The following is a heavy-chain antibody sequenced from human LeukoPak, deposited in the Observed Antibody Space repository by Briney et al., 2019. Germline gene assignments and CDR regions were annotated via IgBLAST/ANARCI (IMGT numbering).Heavy chain of an antibody. D-gene: IGHD2-2*01. Sequence: SETPSLNCAVYGGSFSGYYWSWSRQPPGKGLEWIGEINHSGSTNYNPSLKSRVTISVDTSKNQFSLKLSSVTAADTAVYYCARGCRGGYCSSTSCYSAPRGYYYYGMDVWGKGTTVTVSS. CDR1: GGSFSGYY. CDR3: ARGCRGGYCSSTSCYSAPRGYYYYGMDV. V-gene: IGHV4-34*01. CDR2: INHSGST. J-gene: IGHJ6*04.